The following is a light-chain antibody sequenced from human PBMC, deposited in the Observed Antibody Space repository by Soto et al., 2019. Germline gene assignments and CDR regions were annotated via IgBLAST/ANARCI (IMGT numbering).Light chain of an antibody. Sequence: EIVLTQSPGTLSLSPGERATLSCRASQSVSSSYLAWYQQKPGQAPRLLINGATSRATGIPGRFSGSGSGPDLTLTIRRLEPEDFAVYYCQQYGSSTDTFGQGTKLQIK. CDR2: GAT. V-gene: IGKV3-20*01. CDR1: QSVSSSY. CDR3: QQYGSSTDT. J-gene: IGKJ2*01.